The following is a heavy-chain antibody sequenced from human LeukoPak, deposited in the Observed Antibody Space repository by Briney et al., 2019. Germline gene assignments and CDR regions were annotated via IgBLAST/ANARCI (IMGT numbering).Heavy chain of an antibody. J-gene: IGHJ6*03. D-gene: IGHD6-25*01. CDR2: IYYSGST. V-gene: IGHV4-59*01. CDR1: GGSISSYY. CDR3: ARGAGYYYYYMDV. Sequence: SETLSLTCTVSGGSISSYYWSWIRQPPGKGLEWIGYIYYSGSTNYNPSLKSRVTISVDTSKNQFSLKLSSVTAADTAVYYCARGAGYYYYYMDVWGKGTTVTISS.